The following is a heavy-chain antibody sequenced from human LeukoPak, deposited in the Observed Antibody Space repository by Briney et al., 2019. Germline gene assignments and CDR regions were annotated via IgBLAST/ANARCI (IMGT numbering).Heavy chain of an antibody. CDR1: GFTFSSYE. V-gene: IGHV3-48*03. J-gene: IGHJ6*04. D-gene: IGHD3-10*02. CDR2: ISSSGSTI. Sequence: GGSLRLSCAASGFTFSSYEMNWVRQAPGKGLEWVSYISSSGSTIYHADSVKGRFTISRDNAKNSLYLQMNSLRAEDTAVYYCAGLGITMIGGVWGKGTTVTISS. CDR3: AGLGITMIGGV.